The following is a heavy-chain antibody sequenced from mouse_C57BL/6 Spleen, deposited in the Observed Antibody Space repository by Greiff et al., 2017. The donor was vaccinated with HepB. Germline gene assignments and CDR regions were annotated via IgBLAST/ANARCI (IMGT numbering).Heavy chain of an antibody. CDR1: GYSFTSYW. V-gene: IGHV1-55*01. CDR2: IYPGSGST. Sequence: VQLQQPGAELVKPGASVKMSCKASGYSFTSYWITWVKQRPGQGLEWIGDIYPGSGSTNYNEKFKSKATLTVDTSSSTAYMQLSSLTSEDSAVYYCSRGRSDSSIFYYFDCWGQGTTLTVSS. D-gene: IGHD1-1*01. CDR3: SRGRSDSSIFYYFDC. J-gene: IGHJ2*01.